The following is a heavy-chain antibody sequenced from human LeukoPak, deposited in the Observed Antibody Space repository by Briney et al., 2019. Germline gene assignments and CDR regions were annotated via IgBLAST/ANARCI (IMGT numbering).Heavy chain of an antibody. CDR3: ARANSNYDSSGYYFYYYYMDV. J-gene: IGHJ6*03. V-gene: IGHV3-21*01. CDR2: ISSSSSYI. D-gene: IGHD3-22*01. CDR1: GFTFSSYS. Sequence: GGSLRLSCAASGFTFSSYSMNWVRQAPGKGLEWVSSISSSSSYIYYADSVKGRFTISRDNAKNSLYLQMNSLRAEDTAVYYCARANSNYDSSGYYFYYYYMDVWGKGTTVTVSS.